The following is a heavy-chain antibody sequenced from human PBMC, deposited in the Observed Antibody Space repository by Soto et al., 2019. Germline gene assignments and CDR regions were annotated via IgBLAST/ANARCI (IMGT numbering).Heavy chain of an antibody. D-gene: IGHD3-22*01. CDR1: GYTFSSYA. J-gene: IGHJ6*02. CDR2: ISAYNANT. CDR3: ARDGSSGYYDDYDYGMDV. Sequence: QVQLVQSGAEVKKPGASVKVSCKASGYTFSSYAISWVRQAPGQGLEWMGWISAYNANTNYAQKLQGRVTMTTDTSTSTAYMELRSLRSDDTAVYYCARDGSSGYYDDYDYGMDVWGQGTTVTVSS. V-gene: IGHV1-18*01.